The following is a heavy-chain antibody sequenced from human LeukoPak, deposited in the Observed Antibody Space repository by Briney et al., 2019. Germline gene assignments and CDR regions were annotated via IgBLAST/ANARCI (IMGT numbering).Heavy chain of an antibody. CDR2: VSGSGGST. D-gene: IGHD3-22*01. J-gene: IGHJ3*02. Sequence: GSLRLSCAASGFTFSSYAMSWVRQAPGKGLEWVSAVSGSGGSTYYADSVKGRFTISRDNSKTTLYLQMNSLRAEHTAVYYCATDSSPSRYYLFDIWGQGTMVTVSS. CDR3: ATDSSPSRYYLFDI. CDR1: GFTFSSYA. V-gene: IGHV3-23*01.